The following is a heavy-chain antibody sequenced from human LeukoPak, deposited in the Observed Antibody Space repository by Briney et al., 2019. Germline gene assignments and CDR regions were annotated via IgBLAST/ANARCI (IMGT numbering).Heavy chain of an antibody. J-gene: IGHJ4*02. CDR3: ARVSIGWYHFDY. D-gene: IGHD6-19*01. Sequence: NPGGSLRLSCAASGFTFSDYYMSWIRQAPGKGLEWVSYISSSGSTIYYADSVKGRFTISRDNAKNSLYLQMNSLRTEDTAVYYCARVSIGWYHFDYWGQGTLVTVSS. V-gene: IGHV3-11*04. CDR2: ISSSGSTI. CDR1: GFTFSDYY.